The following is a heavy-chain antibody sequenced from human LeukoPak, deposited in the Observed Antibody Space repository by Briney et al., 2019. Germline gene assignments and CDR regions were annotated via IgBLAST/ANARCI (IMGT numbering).Heavy chain of an antibody. CDR2: ISGSGGST. CDR3: AKDPYYYDSSGYGPFDY. D-gene: IGHD3-22*01. Sequence: GGSLRLSCAASGFTFSSYAMSWVRQAPGKGLEWVSAISGSGGSTYYADSVKGRFTISRDNSKNTLYLQMNSLRAEDTAVYYCAKDPYYYDSSGYGPFDYWGQGTLVTVSS. CDR1: GFTFSSYA. V-gene: IGHV3-23*01. J-gene: IGHJ4*02.